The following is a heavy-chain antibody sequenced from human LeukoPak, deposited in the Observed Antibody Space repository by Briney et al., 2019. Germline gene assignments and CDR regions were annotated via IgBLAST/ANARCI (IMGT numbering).Heavy chain of an antibody. V-gene: IGHV3-66*01. CDR3: ARDDYVGGSDY. D-gene: IGHD3-16*01. CDR1: GTSFSGYY. CDR2: IYSGGST. Sequence: ETLSLTCAVYGTSFSGYYWSWVRQAPGKGLEWVSVIYSGGSTYYADSVKGRFTISRDNSKNTLYLQMNSLRAEDTAVYYCARDDYVGGSDYWGQGTLVTVSS. J-gene: IGHJ4*02.